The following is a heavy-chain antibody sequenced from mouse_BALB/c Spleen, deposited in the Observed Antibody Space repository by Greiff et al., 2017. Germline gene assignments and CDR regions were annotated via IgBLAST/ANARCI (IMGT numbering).Heavy chain of an antibody. CDR1: GFTFSSYT. D-gene: IGHD2-3*01. V-gene: IGHV5-6-4*01. CDR3: TREVYDGYYGRFAY. J-gene: IGHJ3*01. Sequence: EVKLQESGGGLVKPGGSLKLSCAASGFTFSSYTMSWVRQTPEKRLEWVATISSGGSYTYYPDSVKGRFTISRDNAKNTLYLQMSSLKSEDTAMYYCTREVYDGYYGRFAYWGQGTLVTVSA. CDR2: ISSGGSYT.